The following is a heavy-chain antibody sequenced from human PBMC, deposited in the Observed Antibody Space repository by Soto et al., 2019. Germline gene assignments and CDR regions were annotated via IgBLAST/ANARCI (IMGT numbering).Heavy chain of an antibody. J-gene: IGHJ5*02. Sequence: SETLSLTCTVSGGSISSYYWSWIRQPPGKGLEWIGYIYYSGSTNYNPSLKSRVTISVDTSKNQFSLKLSSVTAADTAVYYCARQGCTNGVCYYFFDYWFAPWGQGTLVTVSS. D-gene: IGHD2-8*01. CDR3: ARQGCTNGVCYYFFDYWFAP. CDR2: IYYSGST. V-gene: IGHV4-59*08. CDR1: GGSISSYY.